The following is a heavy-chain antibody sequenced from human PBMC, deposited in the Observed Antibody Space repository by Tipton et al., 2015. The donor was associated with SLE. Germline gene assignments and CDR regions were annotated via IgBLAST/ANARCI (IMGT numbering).Heavy chain of an antibody. D-gene: IGHD1-26*01. V-gene: IGHV3-23*01. J-gene: IGHJ4*02. CDR3: AKDISYSGTKGGVDY. CDR1: GFTFSSYA. CDR2: ISGSGGST. Sequence: SLRLSCAASGFTFSSYAMSWVRQAPGKGLEWVSAISGSGGSTYYADSVKGRFTISRDNSKNTLYLQMNSLRAEDTAVYYCAKDISYSGTKGGVDYWGQGTLVTVSS.